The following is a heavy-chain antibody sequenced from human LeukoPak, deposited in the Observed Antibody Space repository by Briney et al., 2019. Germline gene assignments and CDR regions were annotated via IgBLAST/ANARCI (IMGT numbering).Heavy chain of an antibody. CDR3: ARSVPYCGGDCYWYFDL. CDR2: IYTSGST. J-gene: IGHJ2*01. CDR1: GGSINSYY. D-gene: IGHD2-21*02. Sequence: SETLSLTCTVSGGSINSYYWSWIRQPAGKGLEWIGRIYTSGSTNYNPSLKSRVTISVDTSKNQFSLKLSSVTAADTAVYYCARSVPYCGGDCYWYFDLWGRGTLVTVSS. V-gene: IGHV4-4*07.